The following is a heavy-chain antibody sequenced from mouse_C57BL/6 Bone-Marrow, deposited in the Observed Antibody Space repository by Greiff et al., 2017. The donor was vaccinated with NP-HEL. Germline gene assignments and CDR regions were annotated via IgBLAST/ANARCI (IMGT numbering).Heavy chain of an antibody. CDR2: ILPGSGST. CDR3: ARGAGYAY. Sequence: VQGVESGAELMKPGASVKLSCKATGYTFTGYWIEWVKQRPGHGLEWIGEILPGSGSTNYNVKFKGKATFTADTSSNTAYMQLSSLTTEDSAIYYCARGAGYAYWGQGTTLTVSS. J-gene: IGHJ2*01. D-gene: IGHD1-2*01. CDR1: GYTFTGYW. V-gene: IGHV1-9*01.